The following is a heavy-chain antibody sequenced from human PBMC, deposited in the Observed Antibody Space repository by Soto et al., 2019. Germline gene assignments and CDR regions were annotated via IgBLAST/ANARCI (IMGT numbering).Heavy chain of an antibody. Sequence: QVQLVQSGAEAKKPGSSVKVSCKTSGGTFSSYAISWVRQAPGQGLEWMGGIVPLFRTTNYAQKFQGRVTITADTSTYTVYMERSGLRSGDTAVYSWASGGYSSTWSKLLERSGLDVWGEGTTVTFAS. CDR2: IVPLFRTT. CDR1: GGTFSSYA. CDR3: ASGGYSSTWSKLLERSGLDV. D-gene: IGHD6-13*01. J-gene: IGHJ6*04. V-gene: IGHV1-69*06.